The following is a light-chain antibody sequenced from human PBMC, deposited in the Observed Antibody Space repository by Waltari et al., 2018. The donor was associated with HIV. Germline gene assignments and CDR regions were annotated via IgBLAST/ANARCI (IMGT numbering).Light chain of an antibody. V-gene: IGLV8-61*01. CDR1: SGSVSTNYY. J-gene: IGLJ2*01. Sequence: QTVVTQEPSFSVSPGGTVTLPCGLSSGSVSTNYYPSWYQQTPGQAPRTLIYSTDTRSSGVPDRFSGSILGNKAALTITGAQADDESDYYCVLYMGSGIVIFGGGTKLTVL. CDR2: STD. CDR3: VLYMGSGIVI.